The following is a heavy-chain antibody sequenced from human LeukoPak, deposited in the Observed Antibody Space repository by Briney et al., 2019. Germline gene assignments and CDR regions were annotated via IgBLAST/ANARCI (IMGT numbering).Heavy chain of an antibody. CDR1: GFTFSSYA. V-gene: IGHV3-23*01. CDR2: ISGSGGST. CDR3: ARDLGGIFDY. Sequence: GGSLRLSCAASGFTFSSYAMSWVRQAPGKGLEWVSAISGSGGSTYYADSVKGRFTISRDNAKNSLYLQMNSLRAEDTVVYYCARDLGGIFDYWGQGTLVTVSS. J-gene: IGHJ4*02. D-gene: IGHD3-16*01.